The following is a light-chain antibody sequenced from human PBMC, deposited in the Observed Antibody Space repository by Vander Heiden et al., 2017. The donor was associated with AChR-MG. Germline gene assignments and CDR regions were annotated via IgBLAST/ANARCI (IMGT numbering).Light chain of an antibody. CDR3: QQYNSYPRT. CDR2: EAS. Sequence: DIQMTQSPSTLSASIGDRVSITCRASQNIVNWLAWYQQKPGKAPKLLIYEASKLEIGVPSRFSGSQSGTQFTLSISTLQPDDFATYYCQQYNSYPRTFGQRTQVEI. CDR1: QNIVNW. J-gene: IGKJ1*01. V-gene: IGKV1-5*03.